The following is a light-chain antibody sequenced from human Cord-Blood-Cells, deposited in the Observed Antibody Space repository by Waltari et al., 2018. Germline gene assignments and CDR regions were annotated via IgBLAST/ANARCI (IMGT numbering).Light chain of an antibody. J-gene: IGLJ1*01. V-gene: IGLV2-23*02. Sequence: QSALTHPASVSGSPGQSITISCTGTSGDGGSYTLVSWYPQHPGKAPKLMIYEVSKRPSGVSNRFSGSKSGNTASLTISGLQAEDEADYYCCSYAGSSVFGTGTKVTVL. CDR3: CSYAGSSV. CDR1: SGDGGSYTL. CDR2: EVS.